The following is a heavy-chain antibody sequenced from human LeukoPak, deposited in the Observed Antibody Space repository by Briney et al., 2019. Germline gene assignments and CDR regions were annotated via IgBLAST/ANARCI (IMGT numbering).Heavy chain of an antibody. D-gene: IGHD6-6*01. J-gene: IGHJ4*02. CDR3: ARGTSSSTYYFDY. CDR2: ISSSSSYI. Sequence: GGSLTLSCAASGFTFSSYSMNWVRPAPGKGREWVLSISSSSSYIYYADPVKGRFTISRENARNSLYLQMNSLRAEDTAVYYCARGTSSSTYYFDYWGQGTLVTVSS. V-gene: IGHV3-21*01. CDR1: GFTFSSYS.